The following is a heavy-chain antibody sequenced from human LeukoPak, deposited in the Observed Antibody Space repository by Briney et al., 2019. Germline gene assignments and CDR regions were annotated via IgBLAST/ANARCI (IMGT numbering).Heavy chain of an antibody. D-gene: IGHD6-19*01. V-gene: IGHV3-48*04. CDR1: GFTFSSFT. CDR2: ISSSSTTI. Sequence: AGGSLRLSCAASGFTFSSFTMNWVRQAPGKGLEWVSYISSSSTTIYYVGSVKGRFTISRDNAKNSLYLQMNSLRAEDTAVYYCAREPAEAGKNWFDPWGQGTLVTVSS. J-gene: IGHJ5*02. CDR3: AREPAEAGKNWFDP.